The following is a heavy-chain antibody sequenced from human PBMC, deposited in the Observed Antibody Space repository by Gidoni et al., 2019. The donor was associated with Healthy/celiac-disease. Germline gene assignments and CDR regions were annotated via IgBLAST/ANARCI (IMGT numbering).Heavy chain of an antibody. CDR2: INHSGST. V-gene: IGHV4-34*01. J-gene: IGHJ6*02. D-gene: IGHD5-12*01. CDR3: ARLVATISRHYYYYYGMDV. CDR1: GGSFRGYY. Sequence: QVQLQQWGAGLLKPSETLSLTCAVYGGSFRGYYWSWIRQPPGKGLEWIGEINHSGSTNYNPSLKSRVTISVDTSKNQFSLKLSSVTAADTAVYYCARLVATISRHYYYYYGMDVWGQGTTVTVSS.